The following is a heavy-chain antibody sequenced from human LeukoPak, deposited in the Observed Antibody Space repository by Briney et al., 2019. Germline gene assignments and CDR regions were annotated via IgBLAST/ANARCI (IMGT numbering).Heavy chain of an antibody. CDR3: ARDTPYSGSPYNWFDP. V-gene: IGHV3-21*01. CDR1: GFTFSSYS. D-gene: IGHD3-10*01. CDR2: ISSSSSYI. J-gene: IGHJ5*02. Sequence: PGGSLRLSCAASGFTFSSYSMNWVRQAPGKGLEWVSSISSSSSYIYYADSVKGRFNISRDNAKNSLYLQMNSLRAEDTAVYYCARDTPYSGSPYNWFDPWGQGTLVTVSS.